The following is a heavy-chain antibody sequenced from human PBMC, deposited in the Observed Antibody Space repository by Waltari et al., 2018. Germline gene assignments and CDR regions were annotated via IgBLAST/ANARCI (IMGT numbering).Heavy chain of an antibody. V-gene: IGHV4-38-2*01. D-gene: IGHD3-10*01. CDR3: ARIRVTMVSHGDSGWFDP. J-gene: IGHJ5*02. CDR1: GYSISSGYY. Sequence: QVQLQESGPGLVKPSETLSLTCAVSGYSISSGYYWGWIRHPPGKGLEWIGSIYHSGSTYYNPSLKSRVTISVDTSKNQFSLKLSSVTAADTAVYYCARIRVTMVSHGDSGWFDPWGQGTLVTVSS. CDR2: IYHSGST.